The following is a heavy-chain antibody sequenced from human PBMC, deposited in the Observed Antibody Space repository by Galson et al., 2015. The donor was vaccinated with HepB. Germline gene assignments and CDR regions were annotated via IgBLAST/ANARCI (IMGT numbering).Heavy chain of an antibody. CDR1: GFSFNTYW. CDR3: ARDQNYEYSSSWYDAFDM. D-gene: IGHD6-13*01. CDR2: IKEDGSVR. J-gene: IGHJ3*02. V-gene: IGHV3-7*01. Sequence: SLRLSCAASGFSFNTYWMTWVRQSPGKGLEWVANIKEDGSVRYYVDSVKGRFTISRDNANNLLFLQMNSLRVEDTAVYYCARDQNYEYSSSWYDAFDMWGQGTMVTVS.